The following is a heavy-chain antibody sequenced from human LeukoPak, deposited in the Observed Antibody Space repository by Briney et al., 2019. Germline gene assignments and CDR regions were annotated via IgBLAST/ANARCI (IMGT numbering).Heavy chain of an antibody. Sequence: GASVTVSFTSSGYTFTIYYMHWVRQAPGQGLEWMGWINPNSGGTNYAQKFQGRVTMTRDSSISTAYMELSRLRSDDTAVYYCARDDPVVGVAAFDFWGQGSLVTVSS. CDR2: INPNSGGT. V-gene: IGHV1-2*02. CDR1: GYTFTIYY. CDR3: ARDDPVVGVAAFDF. D-gene: IGHD2-15*01. J-gene: IGHJ4*02.